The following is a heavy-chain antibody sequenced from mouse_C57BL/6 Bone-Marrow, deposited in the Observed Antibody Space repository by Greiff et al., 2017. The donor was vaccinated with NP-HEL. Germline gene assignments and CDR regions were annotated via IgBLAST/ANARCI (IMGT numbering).Heavy chain of an antibody. CDR1: GFTFSSYG. Sequence: EVKLVESGGDLVKPGGSLKLSCAASGFTFSSYGMSWVRQTPDKRLEWVATISSGGSYTYYLDSVKGRFTISRDNAKNTLYLQMSSLKSEDTAMYYCASWGYAMDYWGQGTSVTVSS. CDR2: ISSGGSYT. D-gene: IGHD4-1*01. CDR3: ASWGYAMDY. V-gene: IGHV5-6*01. J-gene: IGHJ4*01.